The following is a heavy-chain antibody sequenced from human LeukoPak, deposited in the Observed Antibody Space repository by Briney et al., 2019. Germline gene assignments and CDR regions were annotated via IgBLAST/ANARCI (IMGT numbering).Heavy chain of an antibody. CDR1: GYTFTAYG. J-gene: IGHJ4*02. CDR2: INPNSGGT. V-gene: IGHV1-2*02. CDR3: ARGSSSSSADY. Sequence: GASVKVSCKTSGYTFTAYGITWVRQAPGQGLEWMGWINPNSGGTNYAQKFQGRVTMTRDTSISTAYMELSRLRSDDTAVYYCARGSSSSSADYWGQGTLVTVSS. D-gene: IGHD6-6*01.